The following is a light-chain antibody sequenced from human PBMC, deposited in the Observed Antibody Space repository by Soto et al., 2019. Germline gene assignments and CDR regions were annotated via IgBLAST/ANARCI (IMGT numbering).Light chain of an antibody. CDR2: GAS. CDR1: QSVSSSY. V-gene: IGKV3-20*01. CDR3: QQYGSSPPWT. J-gene: IGKJ1*01. Sequence: EIVLTQSPGNLSLSPGERATLSCRASQSVSSSYLTWYQQKPGQAPRLLIYGASSRATGIPDRFSGSGSGTDFTLIISRLEPEDVAVYYCQQYGSSPPWTFGQGTKVEIK.